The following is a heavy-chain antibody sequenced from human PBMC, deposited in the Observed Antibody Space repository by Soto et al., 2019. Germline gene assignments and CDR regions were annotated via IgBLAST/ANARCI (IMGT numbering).Heavy chain of an antibody. D-gene: IGHD3-9*01. V-gene: IGHV4-39*01. J-gene: IGHJ4*02. CDR1: DDSINSDKYY. CDR2: IYYRGNA. Sequence: QLQLQESGPGLVKPSETLSLTCSVSDDSINSDKYYWGWIRQPPGKGLEWIGSIYYRGNAYYNPSLQPRVTISLDKSKSQFSLKLNSVTAADSAVYFCARLEGLAPISYYFDFWGPGALVTVSS. CDR3: ARLEGLAPISYYFDF.